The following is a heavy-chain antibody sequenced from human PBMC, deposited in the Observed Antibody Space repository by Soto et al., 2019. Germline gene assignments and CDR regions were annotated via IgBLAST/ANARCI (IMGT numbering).Heavy chain of an antibody. D-gene: IGHD6-19*01. Sequence: GASVKVSCKASGYSFINYDISWVRQAPGQGLEWMGGIIPIFGTANYAQKFQGRVTITADESTSTAYMELSSLRSEDTAVYYCSRVESFSGWYAFDFWGQGTLVTVSS. CDR3: SRVESFSGWYAFDF. CDR2: IIPIFGTA. J-gene: IGHJ4*02. CDR1: GYSFINYD. V-gene: IGHV1-69*13.